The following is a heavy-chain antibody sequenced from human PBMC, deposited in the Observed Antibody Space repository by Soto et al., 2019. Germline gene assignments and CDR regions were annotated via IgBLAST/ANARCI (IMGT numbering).Heavy chain of an antibody. CDR2: MKEDGSEI. Sequence: GSLRLSCAASGFMFSNYWMTWVRQAPGKGLEWVVNMKEDGSEIYYVDSVRGRFTVSRDNARNSLYLQMNSLRVEDTGVYYCRRPHPSGVSYFEYWGYGTLVTIP. CDR3: RRPHPSGVSYFEY. D-gene: IGHD2-15*01. CDR1: GFMFSNYW. J-gene: IGHJ4*03. V-gene: IGHV3-7*01.